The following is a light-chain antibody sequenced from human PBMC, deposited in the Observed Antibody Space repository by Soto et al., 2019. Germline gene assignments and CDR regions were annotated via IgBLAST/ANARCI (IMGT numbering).Light chain of an antibody. CDR1: QSFSSY. Sequence: EIVLTQSPATPSLSPGERATLSCRASQSFSSYLAFYQQKPGQAPRLLIYDASNLEAGVPSRFRGSGSGTDFTFTISRLQPEDIATYYCQQYENLPTFGQGTRLEIK. CDR3: QQYENLPT. CDR2: DAS. V-gene: IGKV3-11*01. J-gene: IGKJ5*01.